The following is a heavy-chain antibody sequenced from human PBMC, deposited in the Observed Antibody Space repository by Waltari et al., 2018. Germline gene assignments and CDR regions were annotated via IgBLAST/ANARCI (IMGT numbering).Heavy chain of an antibody. J-gene: IGHJ3*02. V-gene: IGHV4-38-2*02. Sequence: QVQLQESGPGLVKPSETLSLTCTVSGYSISSGYYWGWIRQPPGKGLEWIGSIYHSGSTYYNPSLKSRVTISVDTSKNQFSLKLSSVTAADTAVYYCASPARYSSGWYFAFDIWGQGTMVTVSS. CDR3: ASPARYSSGWYFAFDI. CDR2: IYHSGST. CDR1: GYSISSGYY. D-gene: IGHD6-19*01.